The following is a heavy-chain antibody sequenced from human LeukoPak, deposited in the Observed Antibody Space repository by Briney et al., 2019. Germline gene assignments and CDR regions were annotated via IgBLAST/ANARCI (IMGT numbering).Heavy chain of an antibody. J-gene: IGHJ4*02. Sequence: GGSLRLSCAASGFTFINYAMSWVRQTPGKGLEWVSATVGGRPDTYHADSVRGRFTGSRDNSMNTLYLQMNSLRVEDTAVYYCTKAPVRSCTGTFCYPFDYWGQGILVTVSS. CDR3: TKAPVRSCTGTFCYPFDY. CDR2: TVGGRPDT. V-gene: IGHV3-23*01. D-gene: IGHD2-8*02. CDR1: GFTFINYA.